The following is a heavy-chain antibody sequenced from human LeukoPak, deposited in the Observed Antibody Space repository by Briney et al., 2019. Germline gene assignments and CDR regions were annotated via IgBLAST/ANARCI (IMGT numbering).Heavy chain of an antibody. CDR1: RGSISSSSYY. D-gene: IGHD3-3*01. V-gene: IGHV4-39*07. Sequence: SETLSLTCTVSRGSISSSSYYWGWIRQPPGKGLEWIGSIYYSGSTYYSPSLKSRVTISVDTSKNQFSLKLSSVTAADTAVYYCARDSDYDFWSGYNYFDYWGQGTLVTVSS. CDR2: IYYSGST. J-gene: IGHJ4*02. CDR3: ARDSDYDFWSGYNYFDY.